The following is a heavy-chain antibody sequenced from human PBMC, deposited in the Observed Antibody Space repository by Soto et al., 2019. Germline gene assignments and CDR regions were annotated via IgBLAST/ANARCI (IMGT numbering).Heavy chain of an antibody. J-gene: IGHJ4*02. D-gene: IGHD2-2*01. CDR1: GFNFNFYA. Sequence: EVQLLESGGGLVQPGGSLRLSCVASGFNFNFYAMSWVRRAPGKGLERVYAISGSGSGTFYSDSVKGRFTISRDNAKNTLFLDRNSLRPEDAAVYYCAKDRIPACTSSSCYRGGDSWGQGTLVTVSS. CDR3: AKDRIPACTSSSCYRGGDS. V-gene: IGHV3-23*01. CDR2: ISGSGSGT.